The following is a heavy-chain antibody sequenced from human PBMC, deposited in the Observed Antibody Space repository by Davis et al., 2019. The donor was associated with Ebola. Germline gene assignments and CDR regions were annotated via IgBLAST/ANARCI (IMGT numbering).Heavy chain of an antibody. Sequence: ASVTASCKASGHTFSNYDLNWVRQGTGQGLEWMGIINPSGGSTSYAQKFQVRVTMTRDTSTSTVYMELSSLRSEDTAVYYCASTRYSGSYRDYWGQGTLVTVS. J-gene: IGHJ4*02. CDR3: ASTRYSGSYRDY. V-gene: IGHV1-46*01. CDR2: INPSGGST. CDR1: GHTFSNYD. D-gene: IGHD1-26*01.